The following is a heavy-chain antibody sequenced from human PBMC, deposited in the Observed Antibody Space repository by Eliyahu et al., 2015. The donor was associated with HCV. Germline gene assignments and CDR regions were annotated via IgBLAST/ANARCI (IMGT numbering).Heavy chain of an antibody. CDR2: IWYDGSNK. CDR1: GFTXRSYG. D-gene: IGHD3-22*01. Sequence: QVQLVESGGGVVQPGRSLRLSCAASGFTXRSYGMHWVRQAPGKGLEWVAVIWYDGSNKYYADSVKGRFTISRDNSKNTLYLQMNSLRAEDTAVYYCARVHHYYDSSGYVHDAFDIWGQGTMVTVSS. CDR3: ARVHHYYDSSGYVHDAFDI. J-gene: IGHJ3*02. V-gene: IGHV3-33*01.